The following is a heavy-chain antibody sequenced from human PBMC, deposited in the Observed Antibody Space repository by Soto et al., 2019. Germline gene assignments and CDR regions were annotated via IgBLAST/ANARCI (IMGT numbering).Heavy chain of an antibody. V-gene: IGHV1-69*01. Sequence: QVQVVQSGVEVRRPGSSVKVSCKASGDTFKNCVISWVRQAPGQGLEWMGGIIPLFGTTDFAQRFQGILTITTDEATTTAYMELSRLRSEDTATYYGAAERGFGKEAVVWGQGTAVIVSS. J-gene: IGHJ6*02. CDR3: AAERGFGKEAVV. CDR2: IIPLFGTT. CDR1: GDTFKNCV. D-gene: IGHD1-1*01.